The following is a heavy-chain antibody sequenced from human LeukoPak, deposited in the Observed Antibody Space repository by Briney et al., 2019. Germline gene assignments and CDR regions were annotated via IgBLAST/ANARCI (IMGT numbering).Heavy chain of an antibody. CDR1: GYTFTSYG. D-gene: IGHD1-26*01. CDR3: ARDPSGRTIGY. V-gene: IGHV1-69*05. Sequence: ASVKVSCKASGYTFTSYGISWVRQAPGQGLEWMGGIIPIFGTANYAQKFQGRVTMTRDTSTSTVYMELSSLRSEDTAVYYCARDPSGRTIGYWGQGTLVTVSS. CDR2: IIPIFGTA. J-gene: IGHJ4*02.